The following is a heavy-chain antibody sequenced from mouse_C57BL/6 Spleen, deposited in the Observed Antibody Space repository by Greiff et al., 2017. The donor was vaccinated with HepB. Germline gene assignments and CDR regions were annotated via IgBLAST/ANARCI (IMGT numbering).Heavy chain of an antibody. CDR1: GYTFTSYW. J-gene: IGHJ2*01. CDR2: IYPGSGST. V-gene: IGHV1-55*01. D-gene: IGHD3-2*02. Sequence: QVQLQQPGAELVKPGASVKMSCKASGYTFTSYWITWVKQRPGQGLEWIGDIYPGSGSTNYNEKFKSKATLTVDTSSSTAYMQLSSLTSEDSAVYYCARHRLRPYYFDYWGQGTTLTVSS. CDR3: ARHRLRPYYFDY.